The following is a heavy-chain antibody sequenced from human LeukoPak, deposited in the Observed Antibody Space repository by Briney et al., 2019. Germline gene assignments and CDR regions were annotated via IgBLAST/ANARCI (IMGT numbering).Heavy chain of an antibody. CDR3: ARDRGGWTTVVTRKLDYYFDY. V-gene: IGHV3-21*01. CDR2: ISSSSSSYI. Sequence: GGSLRLSCAASGFTFDDYGMSWVRQAPGKGLEWVSSISSSSSSYIYYADSVKGRFTISRDNAKNSLYLQMNSLRAEDTAVYYCARDRGGWTTVVTRKLDYYFDYWGQGTLVTVSS. D-gene: IGHD4-23*01. J-gene: IGHJ4*02. CDR1: GFTFDDYG.